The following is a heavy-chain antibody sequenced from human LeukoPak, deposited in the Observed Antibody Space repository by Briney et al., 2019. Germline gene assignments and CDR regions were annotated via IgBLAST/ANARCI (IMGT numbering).Heavy chain of an antibody. CDR1: GFTFSSNA. CDR3: AKDAVAPGSGGDYFDY. CDR2: ITGDTGRT. V-gene: IGHV3-23*01. Sequence: PGGSLRLSCAASGFTFSSNAMTWVRQGPGKGREWVSVITGDTGRTHYADSVKGRFTISRDNSKNTLSLQMNSLRAEDTAVYYCAKDAVAPGSGGDYFDYWGQGTLVTVSS. J-gene: IGHJ4*02. D-gene: IGHD3-10*01.